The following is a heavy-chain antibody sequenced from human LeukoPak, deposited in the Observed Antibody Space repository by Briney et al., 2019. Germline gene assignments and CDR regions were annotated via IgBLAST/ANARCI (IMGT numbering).Heavy chain of an antibody. V-gene: IGHV4-34*01. CDR3: ARGPIEMATRGFDY. J-gene: IGHJ4*02. CDR2: INHSGST. D-gene: IGHD5-24*01. CDR1: GGSFSGYY. Sequence: SETLSLTCAVYGGSFSGYYWSWIRQPPGKGLEWIGEINHSGSTNYNPSLKSRVTISVDTSKNQFSLKLSSVTAADTAVYYCARGPIEMATRGFDYWGQGTLVTVSS.